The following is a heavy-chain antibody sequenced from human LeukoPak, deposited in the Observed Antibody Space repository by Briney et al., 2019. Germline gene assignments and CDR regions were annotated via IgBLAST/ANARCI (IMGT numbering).Heavy chain of an antibody. CDR1: GFTFSDYA. V-gene: IGHV3-23*01. Sequence: GGSLKLSCEASGFTFSDYAMSWVRQAPGKGLKWVSGFSGSGRDTYYADSVKGRFTISRDNSKNTLYLQMNSLRVEDTAIYYCAKDQYCSSAGCYSPYFFDYWGQGTLVTVSS. J-gene: IGHJ4*02. CDR3: AKDQYCSSAGCYSPYFFDY. D-gene: IGHD2-2*01. CDR2: FSGSGRDT.